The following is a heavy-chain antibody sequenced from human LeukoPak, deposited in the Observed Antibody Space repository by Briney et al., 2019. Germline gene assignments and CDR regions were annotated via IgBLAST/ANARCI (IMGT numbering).Heavy chain of an antibody. J-gene: IGHJ3*02. CDR1: GGSISSSSYY. D-gene: IGHD1-7*01. CDR3: ARLRTTHDAFDI. CDR2: IYYSGGT. V-gene: IGHV4-39*01. Sequence: SETLSLTCTVSGGSISSSSYYWVWIRQPPGERLVWIGSIYYSGGTYYNPSLKSRVTISVDTSKNQFSLKLSSVTAADTAVYYCARLRTTHDAFDIWGQGTMVTVSS.